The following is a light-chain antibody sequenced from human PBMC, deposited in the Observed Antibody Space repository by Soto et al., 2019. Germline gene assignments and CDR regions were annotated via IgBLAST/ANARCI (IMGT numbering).Light chain of an antibody. J-gene: IGLJ2*01. CDR1: SSNIGAGYD. CDR3: QSYDSSLSVV. Sequence: QSVLTQPPSVSGAPGQRVTISCTGSSSNIGAGYDVHWYQHLPRTAPKLLIYGNTNRPSGVPDRFSGSKSGTSASLAITGLQAEDEADYYCQSYDSSLSVVFGGGTKLTVL. V-gene: IGLV1-40*01. CDR2: GNT.